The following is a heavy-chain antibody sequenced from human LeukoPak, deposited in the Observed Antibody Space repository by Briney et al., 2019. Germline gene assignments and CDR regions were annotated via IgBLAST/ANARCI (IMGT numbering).Heavy chain of an antibody. D-gene: IGHD3-10*01. CDR1: GGSISSYY. CDR3: ARESQITMVRGVIIRYYYYGMDV. CDR2: IYYNENT. V-gene: IGHV4-59*12. Sequence: SETLSLTCTVSGGSISSYYWSWIRQPPGKGLEWIGYIYYNENTKYNPSLKSRVTISVDTSKNQFSLKLSSVTAADTAVYYCARESQITMVRGVIIRYYYYGMDVWGQGTTVTVSS. J-gene: IGHJ6*02.